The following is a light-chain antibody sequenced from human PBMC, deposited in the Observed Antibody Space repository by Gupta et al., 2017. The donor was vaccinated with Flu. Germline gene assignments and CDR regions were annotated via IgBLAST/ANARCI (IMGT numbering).Light chain of an antibody. CDR3: CSYASTSSFSVV. CDR2: EVS. Sequence: QSALTQPASVSGSPGQSITISCTGTSSDVGGYNYVSWYQQHPAKAPKLMIYEVSDRPSGVSNRFSGSKSGNTASLTISGLQAEDEAHYYCCSYASTSSFSVVFGGGTKLTVL. J-gene: IGLJ2*01. V-gene: IGLV2-14*01. CDR1: SSDVGGYNY.